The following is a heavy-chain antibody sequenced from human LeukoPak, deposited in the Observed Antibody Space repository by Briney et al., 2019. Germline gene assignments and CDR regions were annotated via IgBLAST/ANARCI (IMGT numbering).Heavy chain of an antibody. CDR1: GFTFSSYA. J-gene: IGHJ3*02. D-gene: IGHD1-26*01. V-gene: IGHV3-23*01. CDR3: AKDRRGGSYYAATLDI. Sequence: GGSLRLSCAASGFTFSSYAMSWVRQAPGKGLEWVSGISDSGDITYYADSVKGRFTISRDNSKNTLYVQMNSLRVEDTAVNYCAKDRRGGSYYAATLDIWGQGTMVTVSS. CDR2: ISDSGDIT.